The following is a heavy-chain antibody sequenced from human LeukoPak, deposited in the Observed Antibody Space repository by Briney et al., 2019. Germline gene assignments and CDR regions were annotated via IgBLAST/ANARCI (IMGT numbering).Heavy chain of an antibody. CDR1: GFTFDDYG. J-gene: IGHJ6*03. Sequence: GGSLRLSCAASGFTFDDYGMSWVRQAPGKGLEWVSGINWNGGSTGYADSVKGRFTISRDNAKNSLYLQMNSLRAEDTAVYYCARDHPTYDYIWGSYRYYYYYYMDVWGKGTTVTISS. V-gene: IGHV3-20*04. CDR3: ARDHPTYDYIWGSYRYYYYYYMDV. D-gene: IGHD3-16*02. CDR2: INWNGGST.